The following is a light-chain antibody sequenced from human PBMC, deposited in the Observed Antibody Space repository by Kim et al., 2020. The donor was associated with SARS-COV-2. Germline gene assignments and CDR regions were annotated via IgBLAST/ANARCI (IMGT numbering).Light chain of an antibody. J-gene: IGLJ3*02. CDR3: SSYTSSSTWV. CDR1: SSDVGGYNY. Sequence: GQSSTISCTGTSSDVGGYNYVSWYQQHPGKAPKLMIYDVSKRPSGVSNRFSGSTSGNTASLTISGLQAEDEADYSCSSYTSSSTWVFGGGTKVTVL. CDR2: DVS. V-gene: IGLV2-14*04.